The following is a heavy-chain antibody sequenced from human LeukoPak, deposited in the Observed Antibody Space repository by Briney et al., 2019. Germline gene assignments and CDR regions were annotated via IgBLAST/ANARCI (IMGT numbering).Heavy chain of an antibody. J-gene: IGHJ5*02. CDR2: INAGNGNT. CDR1: GYTFTSYA. V-gene: IGHV1-3*01. CDR3: ARDAGWSAAMVTFWFDP. D-gene: IGHD5-18*01. Sequence: ASVTVSCKASGYTFTSYAMHWVRQAPRQRLEWMGWINAGNGNTKYSQKFQGRVTITRDTSASTAYMELSSLRSEDTAVYYCARDAGWSAAMVTFWFDPWGQGTLVTVSS.